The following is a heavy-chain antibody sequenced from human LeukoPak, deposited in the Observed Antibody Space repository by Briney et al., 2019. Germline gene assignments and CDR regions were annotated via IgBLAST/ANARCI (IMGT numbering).Heavy chain of an antibody. CDR2: ISYDGSNK. CDR3: ARDRTPWFTDAFDI. J-gene: IGHJ3*02. D-gene: IGHD3-10*01. CDR1: GFTFSSYA. V-gene: IGHV3-30*04. Sequence: HAGGSLRLSCAASGFTFSSYAMHWVRQAPGKGLEWVAVISYDGSNKYYADSVKGRFTISRDNSKNTLYLQTNSLRAEDTAVYYCARDRTPWFTDAFDIWGQGTMVTVSS.